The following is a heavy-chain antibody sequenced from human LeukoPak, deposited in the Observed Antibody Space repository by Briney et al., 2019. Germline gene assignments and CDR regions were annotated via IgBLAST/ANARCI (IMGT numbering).Heavy chain of an antibody. D-gene: IGHD3-10*01. Sequence: WMRQPPGEGLEWIGYIYYSGSTNYNPSLKSRVTISVDTSKNQFSLKLSSVTDADTAVYYCARDRITMVRRAISTANYRDYGMDDWGQGTMVTVSS. CDR3: ARDRITMVRRAISTANYRDYGMDD. CDR2: IYYSGST. V-gene: IGHV4-59*01. J-gene: IGHJ6*02.